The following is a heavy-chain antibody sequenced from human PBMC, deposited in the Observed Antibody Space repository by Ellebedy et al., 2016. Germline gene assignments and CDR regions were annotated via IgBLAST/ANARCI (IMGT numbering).Heavy chain of an antibody. V-gene: IGHV3-48*04. Sequence: GESLKISXAASGFIISDYSMNWLRQIPGMGLQWISYIHTSGSPIYYADSVKGRFTIPRDNTKNSLYLHMNNLRAEDTAVYYCSRWFDPWGQGTLVTVSS. CDR1: GFIISDYS. J-gene: IGHJ5*02. CDR3: SRWFDP. CDR2: IHTSGSPI.